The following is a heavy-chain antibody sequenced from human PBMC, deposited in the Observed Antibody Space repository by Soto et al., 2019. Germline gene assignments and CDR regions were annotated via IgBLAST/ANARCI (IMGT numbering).Heavy chain of an antibody. CDR3: ARVQQQWLVQGYYYYMDV. Sequence: SETLSLTCAVYGGSFSGYYWSRIRQPPGKGLEWIGEINHSGSTNYNPSLKSRVTISVDTSKNQFSLKLSSVTAADTAVYYCARVQQQWLVQGYYYYMDVWGKGTTVTVSS. CDR1: GGSFSGYY. CDR2: INHSGST. D-gene: IGHD6-19*01. J-gene: IGHJ6*03. V-gene: IGHV4-34*01.